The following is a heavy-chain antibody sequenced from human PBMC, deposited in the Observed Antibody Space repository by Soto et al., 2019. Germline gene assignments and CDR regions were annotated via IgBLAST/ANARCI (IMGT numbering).Heavy chain of an antibody. CDR2: IIPILGIA. D-gene: IGHD2-2*01. Sequence: SLKVSCKASGGTFSSYTISWVRQAPGQGLEWMGRIIPILGIANYAQKFQGRVTITADKSTSTAYMELSSLRSEDTAVYYCASLGQECSSSNCIVGGGYWGQGTIAAVSS. J-gene: IGHJ4*02. V-gene: IGHV1-69*02. CDR1: GGTFSSYT. CDR3: ASLGQECSSSNCIVGGGY.